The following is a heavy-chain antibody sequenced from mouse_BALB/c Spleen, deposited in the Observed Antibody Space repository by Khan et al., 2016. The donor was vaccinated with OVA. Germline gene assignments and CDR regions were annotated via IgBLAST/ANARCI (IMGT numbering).Heavy chain of an antibody. CDR1: GFTFTSYG. CDR2: ISSDSNTI. CDR3: ATSYFYGYYFDY. V-gene: IGHV5-17*02. Sequence: EVELVESGGGLVQPGGSRKLSCAASGFTFTSYGMHWIRQAPEKGLEWVAYISSDSNTIYYADTVKGRFTISRDNPKNTLFLQMTSLRSWDTAMDFCATSYFYGYYFDYWGQGTTLTVSS. D-gene: IGHD1-1*01. J-gene: IGHJ2*01.